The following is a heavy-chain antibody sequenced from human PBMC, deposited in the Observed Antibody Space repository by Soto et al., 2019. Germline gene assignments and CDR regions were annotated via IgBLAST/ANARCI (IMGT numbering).Heavy chain of an antibody. D-gene: IGHD3-3*02. CDR2: IDPSDSYT. V-gene: IGHV5-10-1*03. J-gene: IGHJ5*02. Sequence: EVQLVQSGAEVKKPGESLRXSCKGSGYSFTSYWISWVRXMPGKGLEWMGRIDPSDSYTNYSPSFQGHVTXSXXXXXXXXXLQWSSLKASDTAMYYCAFHIFGVVSNWFDPWGQXTLVTVSS. CDR3: AFHIFGVVSNWFDP. CDR1: GYSFTSYW.